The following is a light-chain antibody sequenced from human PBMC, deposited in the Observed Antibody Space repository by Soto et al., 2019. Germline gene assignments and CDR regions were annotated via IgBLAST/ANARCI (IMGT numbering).Light chain of an antibody. J-gene: IGKJ1*01. CDR2: GAS. CDR3: QQYGRSQT. V-gene: IGKV3-20*01. CDR1: QSVSSSY. Sequence: EIVLTQSPGTLSLSPGERATLSCRASQSVSSSYLAWYQQKPGQAPRLLIYGASSRATGIPDRFSGSGSGTDFTLTISRLEPEDVAVYYCQQYGRSQTVGQGTKVEIK.